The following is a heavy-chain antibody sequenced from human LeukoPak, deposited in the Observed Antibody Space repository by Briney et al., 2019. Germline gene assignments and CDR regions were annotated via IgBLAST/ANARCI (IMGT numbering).Heavy chain of an antibody. CDR3: ARAYYYGSATNDF. J-gene: IGHJ4*02. CDR2: INPTSGGT. Sequence: ASVKVSCKASGYTFTGYYMHWVRRAPGQGLEWMGWINPTSGGTNYAQKFQGRVTMTRDTSITTAYMELSRLRSDDTAVYYCARAYYYGSATNDFWGQGTLVTVSS. D-gene: IGHD3-10*01. CDR1: GYTFTGYY. V-gene: IGHV1-2*02.